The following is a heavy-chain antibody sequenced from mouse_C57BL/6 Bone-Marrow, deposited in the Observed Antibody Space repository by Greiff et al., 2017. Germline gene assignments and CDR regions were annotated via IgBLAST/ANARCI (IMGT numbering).Heavy chain of an antibody. CDR2: IFPGSGSN. CDR1: GYTFTDYY. D-gene: IGHD4-1*01. J-gene: IGHJ3*01. CDR3: ARWHWGPFAY. V-gene: IGHV1-75*01. Sequence: QVQLKESGPELVKPGASVKISCKASGYTFTDYYINWVKQRPGQGLEWIGWIFPGSGSNYYNEKFKGKATLTVDKSSRTAYMLPSSLTSEDSAFYFCARWHWGPFAYWGQGTLVTVSA.